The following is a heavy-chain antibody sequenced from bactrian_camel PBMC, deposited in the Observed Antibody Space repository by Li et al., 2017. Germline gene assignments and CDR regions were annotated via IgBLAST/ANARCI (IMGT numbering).Heavy chain of an antibody. CDR2: INNDAQYT. D-gene: IGHD1*01. CDR1: GFTSNSYY. Sequence: HVQLVESGGGLVQPGGSLRLSCEASGFTSNSYYMTWVRQAPGRGLEWVSSINNDAQYTFTADSVKGRFAISRDNAKNSAFLQMDSLNSEDTAMYYCARDPGNIG. V-gene: IGHV3-2*01.